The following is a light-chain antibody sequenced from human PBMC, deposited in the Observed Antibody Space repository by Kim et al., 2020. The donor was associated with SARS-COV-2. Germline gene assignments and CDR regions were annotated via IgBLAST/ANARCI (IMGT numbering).Light chain of an antibody. CDR1: QSVSSY. CDR2: DAS. Sequence: LSPVERATLSCRASQSVSSYLAWYQQKPGQAPRLLIYDASNRATGIPARFSGSGSGTDFTLTISSLEPEDFAVYYCQQRSNPGITFGGGTKVDIK. J-gene: IGKJ4*01. CDR3: QQRSNPGIT. V-gene: IGKV3-11*01.